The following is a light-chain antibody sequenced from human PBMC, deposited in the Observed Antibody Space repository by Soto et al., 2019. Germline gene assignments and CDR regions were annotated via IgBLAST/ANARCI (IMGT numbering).Light chain of an antibody. CDR2: GAS. V-gene: IGKV3D-15*01. CDR1: QSISSS. Sequence: ETVMTQSPATLSVSPGERATLSCRASQSISSSLAWYQQKPGQAPRLLIYGASTRATGIPARFSGSGSGTEFTLTISSLQSEDFAVYYCQQRSNWGTFGGGTKVEIK. CDR3: QQRSNWGT. J-gene: IGKJ4*01.